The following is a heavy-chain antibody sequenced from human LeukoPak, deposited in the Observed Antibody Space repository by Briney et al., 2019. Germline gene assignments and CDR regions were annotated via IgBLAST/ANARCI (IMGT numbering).Heavy chain of an antibody. CDR1: GGSISSGGYY. J-gene: IGHJ4*02. CDR3: ARVIAAHYFDY. Sequence: SETLSLTCTVSGGSISSGGYYWSWLRQHPGKGLEWIGYIYYSGSTYYNPSLKSRVTISVDTSKNQFSLKLSSVTAADTAVYYCARVIAAHYFDYWGQGTLVTVSS. V-gene: IGHV4-31*03. D-gene: IGHD6-6*01. CDR2: IYYSGST.